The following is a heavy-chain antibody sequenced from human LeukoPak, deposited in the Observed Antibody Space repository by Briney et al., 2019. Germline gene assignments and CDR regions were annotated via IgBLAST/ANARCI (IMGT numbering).Heavy chain of an antibody. V-gene: IGHV4-34*01. CDR1: GGSFSGYY. CDR3: ATPEYGTYYYGMDV. D-gene: IGHD1-14*01. CDR2: INHSGST. Sequence: KPSETLSLTCAVYGGSFSGYYWSWIRQPPGKGLEWIGEINHSGSTNYNPSLKSRVTISVDTSKNQFSLKLSSVTAADTAVYYCATPEYGTYYYGMDVWGQGTTVTVSS. J-gene: IGHJ6*02.